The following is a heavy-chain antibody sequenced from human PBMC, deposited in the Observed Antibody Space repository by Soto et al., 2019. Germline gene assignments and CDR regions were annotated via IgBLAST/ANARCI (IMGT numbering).Heavy chain of an antibody. CDR3: ATDCSSTSCPHLYAFDI. J-gene: IGHJ3*02. D-gene: IGHD2-2*01. V-gene: IGHV1-24*01. CDR2: FDPEDGET. CDR1: GYTLTELS. Sequence: GASVKVSCKVSGYTLTELSMHWVRQAPGKGLEWMGGFDPEDGETIYAQKFQGRVTMTEDTSTGTAYMELSSLRSEDTAVYYCATDCSSTSCPHLYAFDIWGQGTMVTVSS.